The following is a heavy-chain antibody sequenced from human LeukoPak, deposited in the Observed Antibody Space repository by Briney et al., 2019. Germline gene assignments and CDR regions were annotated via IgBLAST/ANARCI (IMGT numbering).Heavy chain of an antibody. CDR3: ARGLAAAGVWFDP. J-gene: IGHJ5*02. Sequence: SVKVSCXASGGTFSSYAISWVRQARGQGLEWMGRIIPIFGTANYAQKFQGRVTITTDESTSTAYMELSSLRSEDTAVYYCARGLAAAGVWFDPWGQGTLVTVSS. D-gene: IGHD6-13*01. V-gene: IGHV1-69*05. CDR2: IIPIFGTA. CDR1: GGTFSSYA.